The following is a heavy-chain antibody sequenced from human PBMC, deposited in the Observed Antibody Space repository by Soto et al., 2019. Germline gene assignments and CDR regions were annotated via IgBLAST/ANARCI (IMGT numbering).Heavy chain of an antibody. V-gene: IGHV4-39*01. CDR3: ARLTALGGYDYIWGSHRSTDFDY. CDR1: GGSISSSSYY. Sequence: PSETLSLTCTVSGGSISSSSYYWGWIRQPPGKGLEWIGSIYYSGSTYYNPSLKSRVTISVDTSKNQFSLKLSSVTAADTAVYYCARLTALGGYDYIWGSHRSTDFDYWGQGTLVTVSS. D-gene: IGHD3-16*02. CDR2: IYYSGST. J-gene: IGHJ4*02.